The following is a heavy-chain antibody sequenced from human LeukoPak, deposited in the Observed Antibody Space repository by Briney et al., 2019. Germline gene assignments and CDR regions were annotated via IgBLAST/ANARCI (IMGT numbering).Heavy chain of an antibody. V-gene: IGHV3-72*01. CDR1: GFSFSDHY. D-gene: IGHD3-10*01. Sequence: TGGSLRLSCAASGFSFSDHYMDWVRQAPGAGLEWVGRSRNKVNSYTTEHAASVQGRFVISRDESRNSVYLQMNSLKTEDTAVYYCTRGVLVGGVFWFDPWGQGIVVSVSS. CDR3: TRGVLVGGVFWFDP. J-gene: IGHJ5*02. CDR2: SRNKVNSYTT.